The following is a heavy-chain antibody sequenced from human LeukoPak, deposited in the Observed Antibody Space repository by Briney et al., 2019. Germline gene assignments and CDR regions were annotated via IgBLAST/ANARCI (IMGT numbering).Heavy chain of an antibody. V-gene: IGHV4-31*03. Sequence: PSETLSLTCTVSGGSISSGGYYWSWIRQHPGKGLEWIGYIYYGGSTYYNPSLKSRVTISVDTSKNQFSLKLSSVTAADTAVYYCARDSGSYGMDVWGQGTTVTVSS. D-gene: IGHD6-25*01. J-gene: IGHJ6*02. CDR2: IYYGGST. CDR1: GGSISSGGYY. CDR3: ARDSGSYGMDV.